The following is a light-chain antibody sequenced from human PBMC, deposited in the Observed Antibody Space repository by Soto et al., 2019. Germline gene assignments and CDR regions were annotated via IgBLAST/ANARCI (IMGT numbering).Light chain of an antibody. V-gene: IGKV1-5*03. CDR3: QYRGS. Sequence: DIQMTQSPSTLSASIGDRVTITCRASQNINSWLAWYQQKPGKAPKLLIYKASSLESGVQSRFSGSGSGTEVHLTISSLQPDDLATYYGQYRGSFRQGTKVEIK. CDR2: KAS. J-gene: IGKJ1*01. CDR1: QNINSW.